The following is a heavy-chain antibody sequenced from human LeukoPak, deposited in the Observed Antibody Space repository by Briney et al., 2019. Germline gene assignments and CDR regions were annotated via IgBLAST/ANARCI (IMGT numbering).Heavy chain of an antibody. Sequence: GGSLRLSCAASGFMFSSNWMSWVRLAPGKGLEWVSAISGSGGSTYYADSVKGRFTISRDNSKNTLYLQMNSLRAEDTAVYYCAKDYGYSNFDAFDIWGQGTMVTVSS. D-gene: IGHD4-11*01. V-gene: IGHV3-23*01. CDR1: GFMFSSNW. CDR3: AKDYGYSNFDAFDI. CDR2: ISGSGGST. J-gene: IGHJ3*02.